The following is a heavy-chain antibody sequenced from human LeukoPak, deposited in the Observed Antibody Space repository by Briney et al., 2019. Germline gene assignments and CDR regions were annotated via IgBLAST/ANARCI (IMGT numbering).Heavy chain of an antibody. CDR2: INHSGST. CDR1: GGSFSGYY. V-gene: IGHV4-34*01. Sequence: SETLSLTCAVSGGSFSGYYWSWLRQPPGKGLEWIGEINHSGSTNYNPSLKSRVTISVDTSKNQFSLKLSSVTAADTAVYYCASGVYGSGSSYYYYYMDVWGKGTTVTVSS. J-gene: IGHJ6*03. D-gene: IGHD3-10*01. CDR3: ASGVYGSGSSYYYYYMDV.